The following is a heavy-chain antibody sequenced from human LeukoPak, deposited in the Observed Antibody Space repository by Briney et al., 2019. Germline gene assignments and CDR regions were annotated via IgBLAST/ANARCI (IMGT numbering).Heavy chain of an antibody. V-gene: IGHV1-2*02. D-gene: IGHD4-23*01. Sequence: WASVKVSCKASGYTFTGYYMHWVRQAPGQGLEWMGWINPNSGGTYYAQKFQGRVTLTRDTSISTAYMELSSVRSDDTAVYYCARDGGLRKFDPWGQGALVTVSS. CDR3: ARDGGLRKFDP. CDR1: GYTFTGYY. J-gene: IGHJ5*02. CDR2: INPNSGGT.